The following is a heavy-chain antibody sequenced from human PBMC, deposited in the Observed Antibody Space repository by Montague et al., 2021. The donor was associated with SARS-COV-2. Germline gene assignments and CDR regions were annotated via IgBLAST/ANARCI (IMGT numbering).Heavy chain of an antibody. D-gene: IGHD1-26*01. J-gene: IGHJ4*02. CDR1: GGSITFSPYF. CDR2: VSYSGNT. CDR3: ARVRTGSQFDY. Sequence: SETLSLTCTVSGGSITFSPYFWGWVRQSPGKGLEWIGSVSYSGNTYSNPSLKGRATISRDTSKNEFSLKLRSMTAADTAIYYCARVRTGSQFDYWGQGTLVTVSS. V-gene: IGHV4-39*07.